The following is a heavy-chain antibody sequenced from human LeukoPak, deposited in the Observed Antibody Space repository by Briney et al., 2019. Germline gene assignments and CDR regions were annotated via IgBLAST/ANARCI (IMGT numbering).Heavy chain of an antibody. V-gene: IGHV4-4*09. Sequence: SETLSLTCSVSGVSISTYYWSWLRQPPGKGLEWVGYKSGAGRDLYNPSLKSRVTISVDTSKNQFSLKLSSVTAADTAVYYCARRRRLYSSSWFPDAFDIWGQGTMVTVSS. D-gene: IGHD6-13*01. CDR3: ARRRRLYSSSWFPDAFDI. CDR1: GVSISTYY. CDR2: KSGAGRD. J-gene: IGHJ3*02.